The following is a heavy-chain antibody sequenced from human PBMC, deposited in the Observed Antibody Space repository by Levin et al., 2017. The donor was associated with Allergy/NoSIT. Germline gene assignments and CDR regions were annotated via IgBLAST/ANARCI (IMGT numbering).Heavy chain of an antibody. CDR2: ISSSSSYI. Sequence: GESLKISCAASGFTFSSYSMNWVRQAPGKGLEWVSSISSSSSYIYYADSVKGRFTISRDNAKNSLYLQMNSLRAEDTAVYYCARDPGYCSGGSCYVAAFDIWGQGTMVTVSS. CDR3: ARDPGYCSGGSCYVAAFDI. J-gene: IGHJ3*02. D-gene: IGHD2-15*01. V-gene: IGHV3-21*01. CDR1: GFTFSSYS.